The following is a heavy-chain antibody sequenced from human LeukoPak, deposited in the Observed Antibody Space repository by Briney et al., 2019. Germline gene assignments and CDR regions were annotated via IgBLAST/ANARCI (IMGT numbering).Heavy chain of an antibody. CDR2: IYTSGST. D-gene: IGHD2-2*01. J-gene: IGHJ6*02. V-gene: IGHV4-61*02. Sequence: PSETLSLTCTVSGGSISSGSYYWSWIRQPAGKGLEWIGRIYTSGSTNYNPSLKSRVTISVDTSKNQFSLKLSSVTAADTAVYYCARDAGHQLSRRNYYAMDVWGQGTTVTVS. CDR3: ARDAGHQLSRRNYYAMDV. CDR1: GGSISSGSYY.